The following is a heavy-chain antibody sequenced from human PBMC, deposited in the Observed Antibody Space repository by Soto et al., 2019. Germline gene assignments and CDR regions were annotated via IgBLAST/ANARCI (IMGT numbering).Heavy chain of an antibody. D-gene: IGHD3-10*01. CDR1: VFTFSSYG. V-gene: IGHV3-30*18. J-gene: IGHJ4*02. CDR2: ISYDGSNK. Sequence: GSLRLSCAASVFTFSSYGMHWVRQAPGKGLEWVAVISYDGSNKYYADSVKGRFTISRDNSKNTLYLQMSSLRAEDTAVYYCAKARGPRTYYYGLDWGQGTLVTVSS. CDR3: AKARGPRTYYYGLD.